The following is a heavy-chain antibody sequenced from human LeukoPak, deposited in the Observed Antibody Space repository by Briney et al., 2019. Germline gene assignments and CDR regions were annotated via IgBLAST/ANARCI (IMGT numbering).Heavy chain of an antibody. CDR1: GFTYSDYY. Sequence: GGSLRLSCAASGFTYSDYYMSWIRQAPGKGLEWVSYISSSGSTIYYADSVKGRFTISRDNAKNSLYLQTNSLRAEDTAVYYCAKDFHTLSSSWLFDYWGQGTLVTVSS. D-gene: IGHD6-13*01. V-gene: IGHV3-11*04. CDR3: AKDFHTLSSSWLFDY. CDR2: ISSSGSTI. J-gene: IGHJ4*02.